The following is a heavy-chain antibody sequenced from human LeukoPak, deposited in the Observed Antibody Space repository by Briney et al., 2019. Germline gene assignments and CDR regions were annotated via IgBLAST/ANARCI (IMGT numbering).Heavy chain of an antibody. D-gene: IGHD1-1*01. CDR3: AKGYRTTGTASSNWFDP. Sequence: GGSLRLSCAASGFTFSSYAMTWVRQAPGRGLEWVSAITGSGGSTYYADSVKGRFTISRDNSKNTLYLQMNSLRVEDTAVYYCAKGYRTTGTASSNWFDPWGQGTLVTVSS. CDR2: ITGSGGST. CDR1: GFTFSSYA. J-gene: IGHJ5*02. V-gene: IGHV3-23*01.